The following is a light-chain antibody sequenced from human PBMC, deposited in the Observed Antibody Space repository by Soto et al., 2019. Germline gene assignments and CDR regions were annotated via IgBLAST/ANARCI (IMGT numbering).Light chain of an antibody. Sequence: QSALTQPASVSGSPGQSITISCTGTSSDVGGYNYVSWYQQHPGKAPKLMIYDVSNRPSGVSNRFSGAKSGNTASLTISGLQPEDEADYYCISYTTSSTLYVVFGGGTKLTVL. CDR3: ISYTTSSTLYVV. CDR1: SSDVGGYNY. V-gene: IGLV2-14*01. CDR2: DVS. J-gene: IGLJ2*01.